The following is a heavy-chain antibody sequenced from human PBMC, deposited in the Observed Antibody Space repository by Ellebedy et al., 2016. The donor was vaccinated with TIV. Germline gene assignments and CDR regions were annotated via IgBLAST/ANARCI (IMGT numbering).Heavy chain of an antibody. V-gene: IGHV1-2*02. CDR2: INPNSGGT. CDR1: GYTFTTYY. CDR3: ARDRRAVAGERFDY. Sequence: ASVKVSCKAPGYTFTTYYMHWVRQAPGQGLEWMGWINPNSGGTNYAQKFQGRVTMTRDTSISTAYMELSRLRSDDTAVYYCARDRRAVAGERFDYWGQGTLVTVSS. D-gene: IGHD6-19*01. J-gene: IGHJ4*02.